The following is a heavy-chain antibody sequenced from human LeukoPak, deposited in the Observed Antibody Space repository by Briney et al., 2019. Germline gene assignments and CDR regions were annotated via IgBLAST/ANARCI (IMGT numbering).Heavy chain of an antibody. J-gene: IGHJ4*02. CDR1: GFTFSSYE. V-gene: IGHV3-48*03. CDR2: ISSSGSTT. Sequence: GGSLRLSCAASGFTFSSYEMNWVRQAPGKGLEWVSYISSSGSTTYYADSVKGRFTISRDNAKNSLYLQMNSLRAEDTADYYCARDSYYYDSSGYYYGGYFDYWGQGTLVTVSS. CDR3: ARDSYYYDSSGYYYGGYFDY. D-gene: IGHD3-22*01.